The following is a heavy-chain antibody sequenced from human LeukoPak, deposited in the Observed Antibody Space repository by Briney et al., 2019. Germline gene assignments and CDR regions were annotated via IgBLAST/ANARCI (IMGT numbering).Heavy chain of an antibody. CDR2: IYYSGST. Sequence: SETLSFTCTVSGDSISDYYWSWIPQPPGKGLEWIGYIYYSGSTNYNPSLKSRVTISVDTSKNQFSLKLRSVTAADTAVYYCARHNYGDYFPALSLDYWGQGTLVTVSS. J-gene: IGHJ4*02. D-gene: IGHD4-17*01. V-gene: IGHV4-59*08. CDR1: GDSISDYY. CDR3: ARHNYGDYFPALSLDY.